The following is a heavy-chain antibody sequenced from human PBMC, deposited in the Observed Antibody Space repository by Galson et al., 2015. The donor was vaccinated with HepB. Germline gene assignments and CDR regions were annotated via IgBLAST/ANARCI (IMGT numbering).Heavy chain of an antibody. CDR2: ISIDGSNT. J-gene: IGHJ4*02. CDR3: ARPGRYCSGSSCSPNYFFDY. D-gene: IGHD2-15*01. V-gene: IGHV3-30-3*01. Sequence: SLRLSCAASGFTFGNYAMHWVRQAPGRGLEWVSVISIDGSNTHYADSVKGRFTISRDNPKSMLYLQMYSLRAEDTAVYYCARPGRYCSGSSCSPNYFFDYWCQVTLVTVSS. CDR1: GFTFGNYA.